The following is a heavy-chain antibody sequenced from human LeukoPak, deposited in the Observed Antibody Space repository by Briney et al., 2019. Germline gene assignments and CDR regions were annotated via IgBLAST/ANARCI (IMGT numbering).Heavy chain of an antibody. D-gene: IGHD3-22*01. J-gene: IGHJ4*02. CDR3: ARYYYDSSGYYYYFDY. CDR2: IYYSGST. Sequence: SETLSLTCTVSGGPISSHYWSWIRHPPGKGLEWIGYIYYSGSTNYNHSLKSRVTISVDTSKNQSSLKLSSVTAADTAVYYCARYYYDSSGYYYYFDYWGQGTLVTVSS. CDR1: GGPISSHY. V-gene: IGHV4-59*11.